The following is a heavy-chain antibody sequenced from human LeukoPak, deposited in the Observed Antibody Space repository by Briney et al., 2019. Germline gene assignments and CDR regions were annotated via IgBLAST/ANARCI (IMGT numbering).Heavy chain of an antibody. CDR2: IYHSGST. J-gene: IGHJ5*02. Sequence: SETLSLTCTVSGYSISSGYYWGWIRQPPGKGLEWIGSIYHSGSTYYNPSLKSRVTISVDTSKNQFSLKLSSVTAADTAVYYCVPTGGRAASNWFDPWGQGTLVTVSS. CDR3: VPTGGRAASNWFDP. D-gene: IGHD4-17*01. CDR1: GYSISSGYY. V-gene: IGHV4-38-2*02.